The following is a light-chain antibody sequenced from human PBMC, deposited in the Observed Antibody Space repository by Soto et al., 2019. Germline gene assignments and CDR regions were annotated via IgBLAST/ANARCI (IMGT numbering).Light chain of an antibody. J-gene: IGKJ1*01. V-gene: IGKV3-20*01. CDR1: QSVSSSY. CDR3: QQYGSSPWT. CDR2: GAS. Sequence: EIVLTQSPGTLSLSPGERATLSCRASQSVSSSYLAWYQQKPGQAPRPLIYGASSRAIGIPDRFSGSGSGKDFTRTISRREHEDVAVYYCQQYGSSPWTFGQGTKVEIK.